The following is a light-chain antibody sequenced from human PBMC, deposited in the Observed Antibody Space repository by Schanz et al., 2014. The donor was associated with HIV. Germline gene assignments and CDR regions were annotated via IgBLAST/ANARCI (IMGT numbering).Light chain of an antibody. Sequence: QSALTQPASVSGSPGQSITISCTGTSSDVGSYNRLSWYQQHPGKVPKLMIYEVSKRPSGVPDRFSGSKSGNTASLTVSGLQAEDEADYYCSSYIGSMHAVFGGGTKLTVL. J-gene: IGLJ2*01. CDR2: EVS. CDR3: SSYIGSMHAV. CDR1: SSDVGSYNR. V-gene: IGLV2-14*02.